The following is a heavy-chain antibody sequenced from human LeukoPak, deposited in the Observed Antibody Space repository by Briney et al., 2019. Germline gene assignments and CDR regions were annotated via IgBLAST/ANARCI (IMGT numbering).Heavy chain of an antibody. CDR2: ISAYNGNT. CDR3: ARLPIDDILTGYYLGYFDY. CDR1: GYTFTSYG. J-gene: IGHJ4*02. D-gene: IGHD3-9*01. V-gene: IGHV1-18*01. Sequence: ASVKVSFKASGYTFTSYGISWVRQAPGQGLEWMGWISAYNGNTNYAQKLQGRVTMTTDTSTSTAYMELRSLRSDDTAVYYCARLPIDDILTGYYLGYFDYWGQGTLVTVSS.